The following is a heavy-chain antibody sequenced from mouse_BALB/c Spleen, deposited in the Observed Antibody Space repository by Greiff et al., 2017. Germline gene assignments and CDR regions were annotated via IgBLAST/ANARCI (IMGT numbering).Heavy chain of an antibody. CDR2: INPSNGGT. D-gene: IGHD2-10*02. CDR3: TRKKYGNFFAY. J-gene: IGHJ3*01. CDR1: GYTFTSYY. Sequence: VQLQESGAELVKPGASVKLSCKASGYTFTSYYMYWVKQRPGQGLEWIGEINPSNGGTNFNEKFKSKATLTVDKSSSTAYMQLSSLTSEDSAVYYCTRKKYGNFFAYWGQGTLVTVSA. V-gene: IGHV1S81*02.